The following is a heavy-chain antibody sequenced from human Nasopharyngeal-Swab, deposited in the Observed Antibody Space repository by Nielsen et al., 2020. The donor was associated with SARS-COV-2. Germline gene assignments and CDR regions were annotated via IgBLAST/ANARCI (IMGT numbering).Heavy chain of an antibody. D-gene: IGHD6-19*01. Sequence: SETLSLTCTVSGGSISSYYWSWIRQHPGKGLEWIGYIYYSGSTNYNPSLKSRVTMSVDTSKNQFSLKLSSLTAADTAVYYCAIVGWNYYYGMDVWGQGTTVTVSS. CDR2: IYYSGST. CDR1: GGSISSYY. V-gene: IGHV4-59*12. CDR3: AIVGWNYYYGMDV. J-gene: IGHJ6*02.